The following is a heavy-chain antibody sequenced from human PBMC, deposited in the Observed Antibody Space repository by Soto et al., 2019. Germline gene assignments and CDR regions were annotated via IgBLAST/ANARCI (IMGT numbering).Heavy chain of an antibody. V-gene: IGHV2-5*01. D-gene: IGHD1-20*01. Sequence: QITLKESGPTLVKPTQTLTLTCTFSGFSLSTSGVGVGWIRQPPGKALEWLALIYWNDDQRYSPSLKSRLTISKDTSKSQVVLTLTNMDSVDTATYYCAHRYVTDGGGIENWFDPWGQGTLVTVSS. J-gene: IGHJ5*02. CDR1: GFSLSTSGVG. CDR2: IYWNDDQ. CDR3: AHRYVTDGGGIENWFDP.